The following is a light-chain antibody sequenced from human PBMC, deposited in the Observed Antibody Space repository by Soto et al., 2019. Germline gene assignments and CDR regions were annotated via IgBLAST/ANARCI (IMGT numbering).Light chain of an antibody. Sequence: EIVMTQSPATLSVSIGERVTLSCRASQSVSSSLAWYQQKPGQAPRLLIYGASTRATGIPARFSGSGSGTEFTLTISSLQSEDFAVYYCQQYNNWPPFTFGPGTKVDIK. CDR1: QSVSSS. CDR3: QQYNNWPPFT. J-gene: IGKJ3*01. V-gene: IGKV3-15*01. CDR2: GAS.